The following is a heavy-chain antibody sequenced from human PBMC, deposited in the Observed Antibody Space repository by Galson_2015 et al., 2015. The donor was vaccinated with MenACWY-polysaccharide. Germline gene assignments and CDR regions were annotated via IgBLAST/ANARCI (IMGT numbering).Heavy chain of an antibody. CDR1: GFSLSTNGVG. CDR2: IYWDGDD. CDR3: AHTGNDYHSTAYYNRAFDH. V-gene: IGHV2-5*02. J-gene: IGHJ4*02. Sequence: PALVKPTQTLTLTCTFSGFSLSTNGVGVGWIRQPPGKALEWLALIYWDGDDRYCPSLKSRLTLTKDTSKNQVVLTMTNVDPVDTATYYCAHTGNDYHSTAYYNRAFDHWGQGTLVTVSS. D-gene: IGHD3-22*01.